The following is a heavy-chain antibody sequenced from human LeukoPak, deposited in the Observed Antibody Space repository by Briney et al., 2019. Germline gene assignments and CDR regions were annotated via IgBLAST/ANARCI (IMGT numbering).Heavy chain of an antibody. V-gene: IGHV3-23*01. J-gene: IGHJ4*02. CDR3: AKVPDY. Sequence: PGGSLRLSCAASGITFSSYGMSWVRQAPGKGLEWVSTIGNSGGNTYYADSVKGRFTISRDSSKNTLYLQMNSLRADDTAVYYCAKVPDYWGQGTLVTVSS. CDR1: GITFSSYG. CDR2: IGNSGGNT.